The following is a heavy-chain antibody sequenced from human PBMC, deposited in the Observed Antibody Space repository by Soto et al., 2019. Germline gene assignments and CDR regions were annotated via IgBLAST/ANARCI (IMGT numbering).Heavy chain of an antibody. V-gene: IGHV1-69*13. CDR1: GGTFSSYA. Sequence: VASVKVSCKASGGTFSSYAISWVRQAPGQGLEWMGGIIPIFGTANYAQKFQGRVTITADESTSTAYMELSSLRSEDTAVYYCAAESSSSTLYYYYGMDVWGQGTTVTVSS. J-gene: IGHJ6*02. CDR2: IIPIFGTA. D-gene: IGHD6-6*01. CDR3: AAESSSSTLYYYYGMDV.